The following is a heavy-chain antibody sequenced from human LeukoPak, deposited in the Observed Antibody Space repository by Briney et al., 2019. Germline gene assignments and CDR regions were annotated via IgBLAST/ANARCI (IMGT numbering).Heavy chain of an antibody. V-gene: IGHV4-4*09. CDR2: IHTSGST. J-gene: IGHJ4*02. CDR1: GGSISNYY. Sequence: SETLSLTCIVSGGSISNYYWSWIRQPLGKGLEWIGDIHTSGSTNYNPSLKSRVTVSLDTSKNQFSLRLSSVTAADTAVYYCARLPARGWYLDYWGQGTLVTVSS. CDR3: ARLPARGWYLDY. D-gene: IGHD6-19*01.